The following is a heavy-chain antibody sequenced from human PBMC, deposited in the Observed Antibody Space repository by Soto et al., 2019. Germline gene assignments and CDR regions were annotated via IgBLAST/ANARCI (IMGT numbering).Heavy chain of an antibody. Sequence: QVQLVQSGAEVKKPGSSVKVSCKASGGTFSSYAISWVRQAPGQGLEWMGGIIPIFGTANYAQKFQGRVTITADEXTRTAYMELSSLTSGDTAVYDCARHRNVDIGANDYWGQGTLVAVSS. D-gene: IGHD5-12*01. CDR1: GGTFSSYA. V-gene: IGHV1-69*12. CDR2: IIPIFGTA. J-gene: IGHJ4*02. CDR3: ARHRNVDIGANDY.